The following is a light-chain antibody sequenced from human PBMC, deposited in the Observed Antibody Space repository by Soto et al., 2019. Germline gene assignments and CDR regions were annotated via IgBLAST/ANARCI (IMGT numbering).Light chain of an antibody. Sequence: QSVLTQPASVSGSPGQSITISCTASSSHIGSSNLVSWYQHHSGKAPKLIIYEGNKRPSGVSNRFSGSKSGKTASLTISGLQAEDEGTYYCCSYAGSNPLYVFGTGTKVTVL. CDR1: SSHIGSSNL. J-gene: IGLJ1*01. V-gene: IGLV2-23*01. CDR3: CSYAGSNPLYV. CDR2: EGN.